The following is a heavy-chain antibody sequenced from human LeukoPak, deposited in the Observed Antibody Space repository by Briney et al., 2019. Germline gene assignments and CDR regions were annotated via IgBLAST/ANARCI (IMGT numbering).Heavy chain of an antibody. J-gene: IGHJ4*02. CDR1: GGSISSYY. CDR3: ARNRRGSGYYPFDY. Sequence: SETLSLTCTVSGGSISSYYWSWIRQPPGKGLEWIGYIYYSGSTNYNPSLKSRVTISVDTSKNQFSLKLSSVTAADTAVYYCARNRRGSGYYPFDYWGQGTLVTVSS. CDR2: IYYSGST. D-gene: IGHD3-22*01. V-gene: IGHV4-59*01.